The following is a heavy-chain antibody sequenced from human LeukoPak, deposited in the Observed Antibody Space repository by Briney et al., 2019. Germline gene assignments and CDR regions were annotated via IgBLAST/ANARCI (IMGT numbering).Heavy chain of an antibody. CDR2: IIPIFGTA. CDR3: AXEEDAXSGXYYY. CDR1: GGTFSSYA. J-gene: IGHJ4*02. V-gene: IGHV1-69*05. D-gene: IGHD1-26*01. Sequence: SVKVSCKASGGTFSSYAISWVRQAPGQGLEWMGGIIPIFGTANYAQKFQGRVTITTDESTSTAYMELSSLRSEDTAVYYCAXEEDAXSGXYYYWGQGTLVTVSS.